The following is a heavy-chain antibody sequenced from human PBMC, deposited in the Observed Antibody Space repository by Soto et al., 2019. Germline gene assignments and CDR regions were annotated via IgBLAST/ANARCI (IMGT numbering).Heavy chain of an antibody. D-gene: IGHD3-22*01. CDR3: ARDDYPYYDDSSGYRFDY. J-gene: IGHJ4*02. CDR1: GFTFNTYN. Sequence: PVGSLRLSCAASGFTFNTYNMNWVRQAPGKGLEWVSYISDSSSTIHYADSVKGRFTISRDNAKNSLYLQMNSLRAEDTAVYYCARDDYPYYDDSSGYRFDYWGQGALVTVSS. V-gene: IGHV3-48*01. CDR2: ISDSSSTI.